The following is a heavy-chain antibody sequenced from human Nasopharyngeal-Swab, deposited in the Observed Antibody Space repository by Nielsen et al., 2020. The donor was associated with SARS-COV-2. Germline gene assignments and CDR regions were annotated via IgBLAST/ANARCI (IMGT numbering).Heavy chain of an antibody. CDR3: ARDQADGGYYYGSGTGVDY. CDR1: GFTFSSYS. CDR2: ISSSSSYI. V-gene: IGHV3-21*01. D-gene: IGHD3-10*01. J-gene: IGHJ4*02. Sequence: GESLKISCAASGFTFSSYSMNWVRQAPGKGLEWVSSISSSSSYIYYADSVKGRFTISRDNAKNSLYLQMNSLRAEDTAVYYCARDQADGGYYYGSGTGVDYWGQGTLVTVSS.